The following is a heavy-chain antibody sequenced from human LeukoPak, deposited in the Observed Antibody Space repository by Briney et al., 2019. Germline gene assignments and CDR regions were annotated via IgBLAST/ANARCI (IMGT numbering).Heavy chain of an antibody. J-gene: IGHJ5*02. CDR2: MNPNSGNT. CDR1: GYTFTSYD. V-gene: IGHV1-8*03. CDR3: ARGPFNIVVVPAAIPGYNWFDP. D-gene: IGHD2-2*02. Sequence: AASVKVSCKASGYTFTSYDIIWVRQATGQGLEWMGWMNPNSGNTGYAQKFQGRVTITRNTSISTAYMELSSLRSEDTAVYYCARGPFNIVVVPAAIPGYNWFDPRGQGTLVTVSS.